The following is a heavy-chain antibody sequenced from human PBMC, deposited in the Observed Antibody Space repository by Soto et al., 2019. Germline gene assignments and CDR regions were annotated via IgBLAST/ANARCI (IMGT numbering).Heavy chain of an antibody. CDR3: AKDGGSDSKNYYYYGMDV. Sequence: GGSLRLSCAASGFTFSSYAMSWVRQAPGKGLEWVSAISGSGGSTYYADSVKGRFTISRDNSKNTLYLQMNSLRAEDTAVYYCAKDGGSDSKNYYYYGMDVWGQGTTVTVSS. CDR2: ISGSGGST. J-gene: IGHJ6*02. D-gene: IGHD2-21*02. CDR1: GFTFSSYA. V-gene: IGHV3-23*01.